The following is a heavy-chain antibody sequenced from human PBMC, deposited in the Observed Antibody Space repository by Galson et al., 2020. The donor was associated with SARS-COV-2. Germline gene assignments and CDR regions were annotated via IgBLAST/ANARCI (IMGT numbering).Heavy chain of an antibody. J-gene: IGHJ6*03. D-gene: IGHD3-3*01. V-gene: IGHV3-33*01. CDR3: ARRGAGDITPSNYYYMDV. CDR2: IYYDGSYQ. Sequence: GESLKISCVASGFTFSQYGMHWVRQAPGKGLEWVAAIYYDGSYQYYADSVKDRFTISRDNSKNTLYLQMNGLRAEDTAVYYCARRGAGDITPSNYYYMDVWGKGTTVTVSS. CDR1: GFTFSQYG.